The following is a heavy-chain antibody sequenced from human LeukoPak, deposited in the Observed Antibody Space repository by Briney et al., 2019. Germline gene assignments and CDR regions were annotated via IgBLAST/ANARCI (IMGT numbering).Heavy chain of an antibody. D-gene: IGHD2-2*01. CDR1: GYTFTGYY. J-gene: IGHJ4*02. CDR3: ARKYCSSTSCYFYFDY. Sequence: ASVKVSCKASGYTFTGYYMHWVRQAPGQGLEWMGWINPNSGGTNYAQKLQGRVTMTRDTSISTAYMELSRLRSDDTAVYYCARKYCSSTSCYFYFDYWGQGTLVTVSS. CDR2: INPNSGGT. V-gene: IGHV1-2*02.